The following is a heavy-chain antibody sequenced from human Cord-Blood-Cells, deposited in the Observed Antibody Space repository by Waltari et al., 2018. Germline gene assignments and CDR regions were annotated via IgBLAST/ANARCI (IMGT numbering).Heavy chain of an antibody. D-gene: IGHD3-16*01. Sequence: EVQLLESGGGLVQPGGSLRLSCAASGFTFSSYAMSWVRQAPGKGLEWVSAISGSGGSTYYADSVKGRFTISRDNYKNTLYLQMNSLRAEDTAVYYCATDEDHKTGERSYVYWGQGTLVTVSS. J-gene: IGHJ4*02. CDR3: ATDEDHKTGERSYVY. CDR2: ISGSGGST. CDR1: GFTFSSYA. V-gene: IGHV3-23*01.